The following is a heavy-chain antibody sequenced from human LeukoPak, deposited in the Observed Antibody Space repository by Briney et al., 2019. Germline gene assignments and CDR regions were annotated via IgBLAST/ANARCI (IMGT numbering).Heavy chain of an antibody. CDR1: GFTVSSNY. J-gene: IGHJ6*03. Sequence: PGGSLRLSCAASGFTVSSNYMNWVRQAPGKGLEWVSVIYSDGSTYYADSVKGRFTISRNNSKNTLYLQMNSLRAEDTAVYYCARELPGYYMDVWGKGTTVTVSS. D-gene: IGHD2-2*01. CDR2: IYSDGST. V-gene: IGHV3-66*01. CDR3: ARELPGYYMDV.